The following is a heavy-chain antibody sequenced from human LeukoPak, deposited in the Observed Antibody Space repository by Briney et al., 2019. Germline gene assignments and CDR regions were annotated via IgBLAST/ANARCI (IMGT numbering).Heavy chain of an antibody. CDR2: ISGSGSNA. CDR3: AKDLQRWIQLPDY. V-gene: IGHV3-23*01. CDR1: GFTFSNAW. D-gene: IGHD5-18*01. J-gene: IGHJ4*02. Sequence: GESLKISCAASGFTFSNAWMSWVRQAPGMGLEWVSGISGSGSNAYYADSVKGRFTISRDNSKNTLYLQMNSLRAEDTAVYYCAKDLQRWIQLPDYWGQGTLVTVSS.